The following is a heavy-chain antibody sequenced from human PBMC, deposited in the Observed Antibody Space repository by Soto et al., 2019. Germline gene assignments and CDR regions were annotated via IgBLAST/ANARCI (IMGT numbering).Heavy chain of an antibody. D-gene: IGHD1-26*01. CDR3: ARALPRYIVGLMMDFDY. CDR2: ITPSDGSR. Sequence: QVQLVQSGAEVRKPGASVKVSCKASGYTFTSYSLHWVRQAPGQGLEWMGMITPSDGSRTYAQEFQGRVTMTRDTSTSTVYMDMSSLRSEDTAVYYCARALPRYIVGLMMDFDYWGQGTLVTVSS. V-gene: IGHV1-46*01. J-gene: IGHJ4*02. CDR1: GYTFTSYS.